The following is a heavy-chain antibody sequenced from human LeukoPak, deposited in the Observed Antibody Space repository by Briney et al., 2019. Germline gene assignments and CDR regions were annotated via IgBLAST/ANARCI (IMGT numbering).Heavy chain of an antibody. D-gene: IGHD3-16*01. J-gene: IGHJ6*03. CDR3: ARVWGYSYYMDV. CDR1: GFTFSSYW. Sequence: PGGSLRLSCAASGFTFSSYWMHWVRQAPGKGLVWVSRINSDGSSTSYADSVKGRFTISRDNAKNTLYLQMNSLRAEDTAVYYCARVWGYSYYMDVWGRGTTVTVSS. V-gene: IGHV3-74*01. CDR2: INSDGSST.